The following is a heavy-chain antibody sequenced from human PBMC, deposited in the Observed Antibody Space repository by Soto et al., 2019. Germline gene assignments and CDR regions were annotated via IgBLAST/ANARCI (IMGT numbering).Heavy chain of an antibody. Sequence: QLVESGGGLVQPGGSLRLSCVASGFPFSHYAMQWVRQAPGKGLEYVSAIGSDGRNTYYENSVRGRFTISRDNSKNTLYLHMGSLRAEDMAVYYCARVGCETRCSDYLYYYMDVWGKGTTITVSS. CDR1: GFPFSHYA. D-gene: IGHD2-2*01. CDR2: IGSDGRNT. J-gene: IGHJ6*03. CDR3: ARVGCETRCSDYLYYYMDV. V-gene: IGHV3-64*01.